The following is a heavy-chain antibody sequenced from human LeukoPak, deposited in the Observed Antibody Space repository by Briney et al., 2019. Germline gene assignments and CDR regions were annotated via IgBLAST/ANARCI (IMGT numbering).Heavy chain of an antibody. Sequence: GGSLRLSCVASEFTFEDYAMSWVRQVPGKGLEWVSLVSGDGFTTYYADSVKGRFTISRDNSKNSLYLQMNSLRAEDTALYYCAKEVVEVIPTAVDGELYFYYYGMDVWGQGTTVIVSS. CDR1: EFTFEDYA. D-gene: IGHD2-2*01. CDR3: AKEVVEVIPTAVDGELYFYYYGMDV. J-gene: IGHJ6*02. CDR2: VSGDGFTT. V-gene: IGHV3-43*02.